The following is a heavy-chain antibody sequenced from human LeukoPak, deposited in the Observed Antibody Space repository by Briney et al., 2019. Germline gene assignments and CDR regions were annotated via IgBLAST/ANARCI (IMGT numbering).Heavy chain of an antibody. J-gene: IGHJ4*02. CDR3: ARAPSGCGGTCPSDH. Sequence: SDTLSLTCTVSGGSISNYFWSWIRQPAGKGLEWIGRIHDNGDSNHNPPLKSRVPMSLATSSNQVSLKLASVTAADPAVYYCARAPSGCGGTCPSDHWGPGTQATVSS. V-gene: IGHV4-4*07. CDR1: GGSISNYF. D-gene: IGHD2-15*01. CDR2: IHDNGDS.